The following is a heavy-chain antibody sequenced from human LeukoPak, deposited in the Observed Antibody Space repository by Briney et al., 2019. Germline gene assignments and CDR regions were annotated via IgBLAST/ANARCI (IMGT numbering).Heavy chain of an antibody. V-gene: IGHV3-7*03. CDR1: GFIFSGSW. Sequence: GGSLRLSCTASGFIFSGSWMAWIRQAPGKGLEWVAIIKKDGSEKYYVDSMKGRFTISRDNAKNSLFLQMNSLRAEDTAIYYCTPDPWYSAGPWGQGTLVTVSS. CDR2: IKKDGSEK. CDR3: TPDPWYSAGP. J-gene: IGHJ5*02. D-gene: IGHD2-15*01.